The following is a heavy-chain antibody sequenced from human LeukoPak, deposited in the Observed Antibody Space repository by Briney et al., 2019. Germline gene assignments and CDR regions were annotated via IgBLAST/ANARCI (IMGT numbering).Heavy chain of an antibody. CDR1: GSSISSYY. V-gene: IGHV4-59*01. CDR2: IYYSGST. CDR3: ARGDTWFDP. D-gene: IGHD5-18*01. J-gene: IGHJ5*02. Sequence: PSESLSLTCTVSGSSISSYYRRWIRQPPGKGLEWVGSIYYSGSTNYKPALKSRVSISVDTSKNQCSLKLSSVTAAAKAVYYCARGDTWFDPWGEGTLVTVSS.